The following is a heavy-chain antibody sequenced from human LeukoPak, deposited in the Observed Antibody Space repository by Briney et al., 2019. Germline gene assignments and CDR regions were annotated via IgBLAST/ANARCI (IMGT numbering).Heavy chain of an antibody. J-gene: IGHJ6*02. D-gene: IGHD3-16*01. CDR1: GGSISGFY. Sequence: SETLSLTCAVSGGSISGFYWTWIRQPPGKGLEFIGQIHYSGSTDYNPSLKSRITMSVDTSKNQFFLSLNSVTAADTAVYYCAKFGLYYNLDVWGQGTTVTVSS. CDR3: AKFGLYYNLDV. V-gene: IGHV4-59*03. CDR2: IHYSGST.